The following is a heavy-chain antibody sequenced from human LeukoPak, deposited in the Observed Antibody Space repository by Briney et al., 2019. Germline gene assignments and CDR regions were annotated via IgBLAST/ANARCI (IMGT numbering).Heavy chain of an antibody. Sequence: SETLSLTCTVSGDSISSSSYYWGWIRQPPGKGLEWIGTMYYGGNASYNPSLTSRVTISVDTSKNQFSLKLSSVTAADTAVYYCARVPVKIAVSTGVRAFDIWGQGTMVTVSS. V-gene: IGHV4-39*07. J-gene: IGHJ3*02. CDR3: ARVPVKIAVSTGVRAFDI. CDR2: MYYGGNA. CDR1: GDSISSSSYY. D-gene: IGHD2-15*01.